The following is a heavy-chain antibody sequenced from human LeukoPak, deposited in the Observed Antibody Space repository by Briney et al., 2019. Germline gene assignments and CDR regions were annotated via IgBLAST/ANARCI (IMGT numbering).Heavy chain of an antibody. Sequence: GGSLRLSCAASGFTFSSYAMSWVRQAPGKGLEWVSAISGSGGSTYYADSVKGRFTISRDNAKNTLYLQMNSLRVEDMAVYYCARDLHPYYYYGMDVWGQGTTVTVSS. J-gene: IGHJ6*02. CDR2: ISGSGGST. CDR3: ARDLHPYYYYGMDV. V-gene: IGHV3-23*01. CDR1: GFTFSSYA.